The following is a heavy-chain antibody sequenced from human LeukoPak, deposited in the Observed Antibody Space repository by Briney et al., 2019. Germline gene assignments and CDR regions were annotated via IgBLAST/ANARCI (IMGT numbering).Heavy chain of an antibody. D-gene: IGHD4-17*01. V-gene: IGHV4-39*07. CDR1: GGSISSNEYY. J-gene: IGHJ6*04. CDR2: MYYSGST. CDR3: ARDGTTVSPAV. Sequence: SETLSRTCNVSGGSISSNEYYWGWIRQPPGKGLEWIANMYYSGSTYYNPSLKSRVTISIDTSKNQLSLKLSSVTAADTAVYYCARDGTTVSPAVWGKGTTVTVSS.